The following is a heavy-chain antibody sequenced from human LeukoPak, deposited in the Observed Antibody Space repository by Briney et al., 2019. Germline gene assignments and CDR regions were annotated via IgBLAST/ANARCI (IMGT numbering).Heavy chain of an antibody. CDR2: IYYSGST. CDR1: GGSISRDY. Sequence: SETLSLTCTVSGGSISRDYWSWIRQPPGKGLEWIGYIYYSGSTSYNPSLKSRVTISVDTSKNQFSLNLSSVTAADTAVYYCGRSGSTAFDYWGQGTLVTVSS. CDR3: GRSGSTAFDY. V-gene: IGHV4-59*01. D-gene: IGHD1-26*01. J-gene: IGHJ4*02.